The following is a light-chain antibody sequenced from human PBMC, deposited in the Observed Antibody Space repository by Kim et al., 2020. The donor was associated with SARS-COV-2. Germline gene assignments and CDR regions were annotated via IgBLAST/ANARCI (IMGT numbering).Light chain of an antibody. V-gene: IGLV1-40*01. CDR2: GNS. Sequence: QSVLTQPPSVSGAPGQRVTISCTGSRSNIGAGYDVHWYQQLPGTAPKLLIYGNSNRPSGVPDRVSGSKSGTSASLAITGLQAEDEADYYCQSYDSSLSVGFGGGTQLTFL. CDR1: RSNIGAGYD. J-gene: IGLJ2*01. CDR3: QSYDSSLSVG.